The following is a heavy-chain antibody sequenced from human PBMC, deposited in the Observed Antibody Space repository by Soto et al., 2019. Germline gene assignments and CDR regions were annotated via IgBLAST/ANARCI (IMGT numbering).Heavy chain of an antibody. CDR1: GYTFTSYG. CDR2: ISAYNGNT. J-gene: IGHJ6*02. Sequence: QVQLVQSGAEVKKPGASVKVSCKASGYTFTSYGISWVRQAPGQGLEWMGWISAYNGNTNYAQKLQGRVTMTTDTSTSTAYMELRSLRSDDTAVYYCARVGSPDFWRGYGLYYYYYYGMDVWGQGTTVTVSS. D-gene: IGHD3-3*01. V-gene: IGHV1-18*01. CDR3: ARVGSPDFWRGYGLYYYYYYGMDV.